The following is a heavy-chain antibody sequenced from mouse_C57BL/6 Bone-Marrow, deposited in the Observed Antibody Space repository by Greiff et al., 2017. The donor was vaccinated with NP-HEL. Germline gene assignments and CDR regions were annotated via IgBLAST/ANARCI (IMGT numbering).Heavy chain of an antibody. CDR3: AITTVVAPFYFDY. J-gene: IGHJ2*01. CDR1: GYTFTSYW. CDR2: INPSNGGT. Sequence: QVQLKQPGTELVKPGASVKLSCKASGYTFTSYWMHWVKQRPGQGLEWIGNINPSNGGTNYNEKFKSKATLTVDKSSSTAYMQLSSLTSEDSAVYYCAITTVVAPFYFDYWGQGTTLTVSS. D-gene: IGHD1-1*01. V-gene: IGHV1-53*01.